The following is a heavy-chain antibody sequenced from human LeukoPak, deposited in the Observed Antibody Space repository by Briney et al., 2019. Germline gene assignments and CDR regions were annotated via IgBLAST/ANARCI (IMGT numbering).Heavy chain of an antibody. CDR2: ISGSSSYI. V-gene: IGHV3-21*01. CDR1: GFSLSAYS. J-gene: IGHJ2*01. Sequence: GESLTLSCTASGFSLSAYSMSWVRQAPGQGLEWVSSISGSSSYIYYADSVKGRFTISRDKAKNTLYVQMNSLRAEDTAGYYCARAPRIVVYTSRELGHWYFDLCGGGTLVTVSS. D-gene: IGHD6-13*01. CDR3: ARAPRIVVYTSRELGHWYFDL.